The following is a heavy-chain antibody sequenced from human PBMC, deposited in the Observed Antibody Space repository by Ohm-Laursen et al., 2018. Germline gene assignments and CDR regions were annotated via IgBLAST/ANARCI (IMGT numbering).Heavy chain of an antibody. CDR2: IIPIFGTA. CDR3: ARPIGIGGRGWNYFDY. D-gene: IGHD3-3*01. V-gene: IGHV1-69*06. J-gene: IGHJ4*02. Sequence: GASVKVSCKASGYTFTSYYMHWVRQAPGQGLEWMGGIIPIFGTANYAQKFQGRVTITADKSTSTAYMELSSLRSEDTVVYYCARPIGIGGRGWNYFDYWGQGTLVTVSS. CDR1: GYTFTSYY.